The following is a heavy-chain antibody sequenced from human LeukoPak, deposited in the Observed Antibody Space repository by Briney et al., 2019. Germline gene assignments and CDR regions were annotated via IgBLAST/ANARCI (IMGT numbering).Heavy chain of an antibody. CDR2: MNPNSGNT. V-gene: IGHV1-8*02. CDR3: ARARGPKVGEPVAI. D-gene: IGHD3-16*01. CDR1: GYTFTGYY. J-gene: IGHJ4*02. Sequence: ASVKVSCKASGYTFTGYYMHWVRQAPGQGLEWMGWMNPNSGNTGYAQKFQGRVTMTRNTSISTAYMELSSLRSEDTAVYYCARARGPKVGEPVAIWGQGTLVTVSS.